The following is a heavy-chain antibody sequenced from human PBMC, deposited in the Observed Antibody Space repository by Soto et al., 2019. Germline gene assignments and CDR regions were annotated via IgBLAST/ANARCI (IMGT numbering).Heavy chain of an antibody. J-gene: IGHJ3*02. CDR2: ISSSSSYI. CDR1: GFTFSSYS. CDR3: ARDAEGYSAYVHRRNAFDT. Sequence: LRLSCAASGFTFSSYSMNWVRQAPGKGLEWVSSISSSSSYIYYADSVKGRFTISRDNAKNSLYLQMNSLRAEDTAVYYCARDAEGYSAYVHRRNAFDTWGQGTMVTVSS. V-gene: IGHV3-21*01. D-gene: IGHD5-12*01.